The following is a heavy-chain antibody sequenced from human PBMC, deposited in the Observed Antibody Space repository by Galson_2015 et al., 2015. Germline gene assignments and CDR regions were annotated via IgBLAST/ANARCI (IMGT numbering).Heavy chain of an antibody. J-gene: IGHJ4*02. CDR2: IYPGDSDT. CDR3: ARNRVTVSAGTYDEFDY. CDR1: GYSFTSYW. Sequence: QSGAEVKKPGESLKISCTGSGYSFTSYWIGWVRQMPGKGLEWMGIIYPGDSDTRYSPSFQGQVTISADKSISTAYLQWSSLKASDTAMYYCARNRVTVSAGTYDEFDYWGQGTLVTVSS. D-gene: IGHD6-13*01. V-gene: IGHV5-51*03.